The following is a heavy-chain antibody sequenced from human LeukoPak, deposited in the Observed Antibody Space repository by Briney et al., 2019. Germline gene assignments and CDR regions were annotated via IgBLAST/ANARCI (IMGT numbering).Heavy chain of an antibody. CDR2: INPNSGGT. Sequence: GASVKVSCKASGYIFTGYYMYWVRQAPGQGLEWMGWINPNSGGTDYAQKFQGRVTMTRDTSISTAYMELSRLRSDDTAVYYCTRVGSSSWQLFDYWGQGTLVSVSS. D-gene: IGHD6-13*01. J-gene: IGHJ4*02. CDR3: TRVGSSSWQLFDY. CDR1: GYIFTGYY. V-gene: IGHV1-2*02.